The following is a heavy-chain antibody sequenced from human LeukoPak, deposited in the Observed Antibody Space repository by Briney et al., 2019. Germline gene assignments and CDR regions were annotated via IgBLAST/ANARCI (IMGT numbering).Heavy chain of an antibody. CDR2: IYYSGST. CDR3: ARHDMDVAGGGLDYFDY. V-gene: IGHV4-59*08. J-gene: IGHJ4*02. CDR1: GGSISRYY. Sequence: PSETLSLTCTVSGGSISRYYWSWIRQPPGKGLEWLAYIYYSGSTNYNPSLKSRVTISVDTSKNQFSLKVDSVTAADTAVYYCARHDMDVAGGGLDYFDYWGQGTLVTVSS. D-gene: IGHD1-26*01.